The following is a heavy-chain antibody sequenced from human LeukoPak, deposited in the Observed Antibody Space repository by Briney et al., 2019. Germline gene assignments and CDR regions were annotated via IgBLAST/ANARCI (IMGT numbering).Heavy chain of an antibody. D-gene: IGHD3-9*01. Sequence: GGSLRLSCAASGFTFSSYGMHWVRQAPGKGLEWVGFIRSKAYGGTTEYAASVKGRFTISRDDSKSIAYLQMNSLKTEDTAVYFCTRDILRYFDWFLTADAFDIWGQGTMVTVSS. CDR3: TRDILRYFDWFLTADAFDI. V-gene: IGHV3-49*04. CDR2: IRSKAYGGTT. J-gene: IGHJ3*02. CDR1: GFTFSSYG.